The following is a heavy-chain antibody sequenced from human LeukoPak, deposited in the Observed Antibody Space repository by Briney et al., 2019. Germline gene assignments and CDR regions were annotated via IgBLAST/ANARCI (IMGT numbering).Heavy chain of an antibody. Sequence: GGSLRLSCAASGFTFGSYAIHWVRQAPGKGLEWVAFISWDGTIKYYADSVKGRFSISRDNSKNTLSLQMNSLRGEDTAVYYCAKIVTTVDYWGQGTLVTVSS. CDR1: GFTFGSYA. J-gene: IGHJ4*02. CDR3: AKIVTTVDY. CDR2: ISWDGTIK. D-gene: IGHD5-12*01. V-gene: IGHV3-30-3*02.